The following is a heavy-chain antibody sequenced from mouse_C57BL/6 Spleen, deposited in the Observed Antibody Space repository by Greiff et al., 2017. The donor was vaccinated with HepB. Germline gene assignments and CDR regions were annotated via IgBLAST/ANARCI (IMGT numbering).Heavy chain of an antibody. CDR1: GYSITSGYS. CDR2: ISYDGSN. Sequence: EVKLQQSGPGLVKPSQSLSLTCSVTGYSITSGYSWNWIRQFPGNKLEWMGYISYDGSNNYNPSLKNRISITHDTSKNQFFLKLNSVTTEDTATYYCARERSYYFDYWGQGTTLTVSS. J-gene: IGHJ2*01. V-gene: IGHV3-6*01. CDR3: ARERSYYFDY.